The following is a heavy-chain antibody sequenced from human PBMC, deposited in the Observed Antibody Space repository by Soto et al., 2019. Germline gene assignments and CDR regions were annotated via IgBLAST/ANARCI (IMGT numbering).Heavy chain of an antibody. D-gene: IGHD2-2*01. CDR3: TTDSSTSYREYPYYYGMDV. CDR2: IKSKTDGGTT. CDR1: GFTFINAW. V-gene: IGHV3-15*01. J-gene: IGHJ6*02. Sequence: KSSETLRLSCAASGFTFINAWMSWVRQAPGKGLEWVGRIKSKTDGGTTDYAAPVKGRFTISRHDSKNTLYLQMNSLKTEDTAVYYCTTDSSTSYREYPYYYGMDVWGQGTTVTVSS.